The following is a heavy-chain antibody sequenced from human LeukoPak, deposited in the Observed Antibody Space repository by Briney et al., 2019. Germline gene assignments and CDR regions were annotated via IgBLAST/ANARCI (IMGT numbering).Heavy chain of an antibody. J-gene: IGHJ4*02. CDR1: GFTFSSYA. V-gene: IGHV3-21*01. CDR3: ARDVQGI. CDR2: ISGSSSYI. Sequence: GGSLRLSCAASGFTFSSYAMSWVRQAPGKGLEWVSAISGSSSYIYYADSVKGRFTISRDNAKNSLYLQMNSLRAEDTAVYYCARDVQGIWGQGTLVTVSS. D-gene: IGHD1-1*01.